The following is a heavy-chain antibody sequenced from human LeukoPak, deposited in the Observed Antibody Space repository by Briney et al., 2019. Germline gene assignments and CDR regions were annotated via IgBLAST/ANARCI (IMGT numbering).Heavy chain of an antibody. D-gene: IGHD3-22*01. J-gene: IGHJ4*02. V-gene: IGHV3-15*01. CDR3: STGPVVVITTVFDY. CDR2: IKSKTDGGTT. Sequence: GALRLSCAASGFTFSNAWMSWVRQAPGKGLEWVGRIKSKTDGGTTDYAAPVKGRFTISRDDSKNTLYLQMNSLKTEDTAVYYCSTGPVVVITTVFDYWGQGTLVTVSS. CDR1: GFTFSNAW.